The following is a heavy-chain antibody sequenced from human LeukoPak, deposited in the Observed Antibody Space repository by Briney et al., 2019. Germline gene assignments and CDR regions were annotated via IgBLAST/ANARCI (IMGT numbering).Heavy chain of an antibody. J-gene: IGHJ4*02. CDR2: ISYDGSNK. Sequence: GGSLRLSCAASGFTFSSYAMHWVRQAPGKGLEWVAVISYDGSNKYYADSVKGRFTISRDNAKNSLYLQMNSLRAEDTAVYYCARGGPTATIHFDYWGQGTLVTVSS. V-gene: IGHV3-30*04. CDR1: GFTFSSYA. CDR3: ARGGPTATIHFDY. D-gene: IGHD5-24*01.